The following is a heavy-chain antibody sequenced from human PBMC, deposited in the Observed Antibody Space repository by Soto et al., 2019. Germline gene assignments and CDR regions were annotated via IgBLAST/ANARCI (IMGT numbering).Heavy chain of an antibody. D-gene: IGHD5-12*01. J-gene: IGHJ6*02. Sequence: PSQTLSLTCAISGDSVSSNSAAWNWIRQSPSRGLEWLGRTYYRSKWYNDYAVSVKSRITINPDTSKNQFSLQLNSVTPEDTAVYYCARASGGGSGYDLGYYYYGMDVWGQGTTVTVSS. V-gene: IGHV6-1*01. CDR3: ARASGGGSGYDLGYYYYGMDV. CDR2: TYYRSKWYN. CDR1: GDSVSSNSAA.